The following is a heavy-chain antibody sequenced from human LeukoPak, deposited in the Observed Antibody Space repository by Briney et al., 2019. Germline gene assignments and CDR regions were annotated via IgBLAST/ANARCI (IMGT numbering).Heavy chain of an antibody. D-gene: IGHD3-10*01. V-gene: IGHV1-24*01. CDR2: FDPEDGET. J-gene: IGHJ4*02. CDR3: ARDLYGSGSYYGRKAFDY. CDR1: GYSLTKLC. Sequence: ASVKVSCKVSGYSLTKLCMHWVRQAPGKGLEWMGNFDPEDGETIYAQKFQGRVTITADKSTSTAYMELSSLRSEDTAVYYCARDLYGSGSYYGRKAFDYWGQGTLVTVSS.